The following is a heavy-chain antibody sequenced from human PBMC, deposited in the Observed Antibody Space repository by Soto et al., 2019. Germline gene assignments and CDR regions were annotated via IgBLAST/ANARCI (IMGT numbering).Heavy chain of an antibody. CDR2: IGFDGSVS. CDR1: GFTFSSHG. D-gene: IGHD4-17*01. J-gene: IGHJ2*01. V-gene: IGHV3-30*18. CDR3: AKDLIMIRRPPRSTLFPSRRTSDL. Sequence: GGSLKLSCAVSGFTFSSHGMQWVRQAPGKGLEWVAVIGFDGSVSHHAGSVKGRFTVSRDNSKNTLYLQMNSLRAEDTAVYYCAKDLIMIRRPPRSTLFPSRRTSDL.